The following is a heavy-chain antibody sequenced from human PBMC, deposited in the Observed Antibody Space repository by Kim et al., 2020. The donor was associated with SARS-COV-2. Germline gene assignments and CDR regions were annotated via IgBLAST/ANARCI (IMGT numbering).Heavy chain of an antibody. CDR3: ARGYSSSWYSDWYFDL. J-gene: IGHJ2*01. D-gene: IGHD6-13*01. Sequence: SLKSRVTISVDTSKNQFSLKLSSVTAADTAVYYCARGYSSSWYSDWYFDLWGRGTLVTVSS. V-gene: IGHV4-34*01.